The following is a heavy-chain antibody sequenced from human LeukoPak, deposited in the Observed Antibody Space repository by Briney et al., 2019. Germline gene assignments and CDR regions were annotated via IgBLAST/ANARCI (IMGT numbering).Heavy chain of an antibody. D-gene: IGHD2-21*02. CDR3: ARELSGGDYAY. Sequence: PSETLSLTCTVSGGSLSTSYYWTWIRQPAGKGLEWIGRIHISGITNYTPSLKSRVIMSVDTSKNQFSLKLTSVTAADTAVYYCARELSGGDYAYWGQGTLVTVSS. CDR2: IHISGIT. CDR1: GGSLSTSYY. V-gene: IGHV4-4*07. J-gene: IGHJ4*02.